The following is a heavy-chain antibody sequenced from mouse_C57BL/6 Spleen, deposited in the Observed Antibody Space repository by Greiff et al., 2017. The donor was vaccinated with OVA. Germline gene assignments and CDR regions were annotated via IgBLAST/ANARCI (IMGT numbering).Heavy chain of an antibody. J-gene: IGHJ4*01. CDR1: GFTFSSYG. V-gene: IGHV5-6*01. CDR3: ARLGDYYGSSYAMDY. Sequence: EVKLMESGGDLVKPGGSLKLSCAASGFTFSSYGMSWVRQTPDKRLEWVATISSGGSYTYYPDSVKGRFTISRDNAKNTLYLQMSSLKSEDTAMYYCARLGDYYGSSYAMDYWGQGTSVTVSS. CDR2: ISSGGSYT. D-gene: IGHD1-1*01.